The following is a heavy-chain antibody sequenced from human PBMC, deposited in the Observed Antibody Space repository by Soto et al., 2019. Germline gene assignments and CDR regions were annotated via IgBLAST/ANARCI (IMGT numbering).Heavy chain of an antibody. Sequence: PGGSLRLSCAASGFIFSTYWMTWVRQAPGKGLEWVANINRDGSDTYYGDSVKGRFTISRDNAKNSLYLHVNSLRAEDAAVYYCAIYSDGSYRGFKYWGQGTLVTVSS. CDR3: AIYSDGSYRGFKY. CDR2: INRDGSDT. D-gene: IGHD6-19*01. J-gene: IGHJ4*02. CDR1: GFIFSTYW. V-gene: IGHV3-7*03.